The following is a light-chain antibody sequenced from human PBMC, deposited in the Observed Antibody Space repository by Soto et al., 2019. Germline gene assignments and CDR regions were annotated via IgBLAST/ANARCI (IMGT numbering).Light chain of an antibody. CDR1: QSVLYSSNNRNY. CDR2: WAS. V-gene: IGKV4-1*01. CDR3: HQYYSTPYT. Sequence: DIVMTQSPDSLAVSLGERATINCKSSQSVLYSSNNRNYLAWYQQKPGQPPQLLIYWASTRESGVPDRFSGSGSGTDFALTISSLQAEDVAVYYCHQYYSTPYTFGQGTKLEIK. J-gene: IGKJ2*01.